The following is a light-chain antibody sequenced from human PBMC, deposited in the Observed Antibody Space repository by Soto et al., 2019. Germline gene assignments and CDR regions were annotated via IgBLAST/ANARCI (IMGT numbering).Light chain of an antibody. CDR2: GVS. Sequence: QCVLTQPASVSGSPGQSITISCTGSSNDVGAFNYVSWYRHSPGEAPKVLIRGVSIRPSGVSIRFSASKSANTASLTISGLQAEDEALYYCSSYTTSNTWVFGGGTKLTVL. CDR1: SNDVGAFNY. J-gene: IGLJ3*02. V-gene: IGLV2-14*03. CDR3: SSYTTSNTWV.